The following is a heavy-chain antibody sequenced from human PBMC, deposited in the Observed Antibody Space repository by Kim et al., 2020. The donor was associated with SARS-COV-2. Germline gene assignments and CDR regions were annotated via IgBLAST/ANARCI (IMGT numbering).Heavy chain of an antibody. J-gene: IGHJ3*01. CDR2: IYNSGTT. Sequence: SETLSLTCTVSGFSITTFYWNWIRQVPGKGLEWIGYIYNSGTTSYNPSLRSRVTISVDTSKNQFSLRLSSVTAADTAVYYCARMPYDAFDFWGQGARVTVSS. CDR1: GFSITTFY. CDR3: ARMPYDAFDF. D-gene: IGHD2-2*01. V-gene: IGHV4-59*12.